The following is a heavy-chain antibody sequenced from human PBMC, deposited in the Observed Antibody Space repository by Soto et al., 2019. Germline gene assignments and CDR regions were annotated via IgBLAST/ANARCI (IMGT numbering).Heavy chain of an antibody. CDR2: IYYTGST. V-gene: IGHV4-61*01. CDR3: ARVKRYFDWLLTFDY. J-gene: IGHJ4*02. CDR1: GGSVSSGSYY. D-gene: IGHD3-9*01. Sequence: RSLTCTVSGGSVSSGSYYWSWIRQPPGKGLEWIGYIYYTGSTNYNPSLKSRVTTSIDTSKNQFSLKLSSVTAADTAVYYCARVKRYFDWLLTFDYWGQGILVTVSS.